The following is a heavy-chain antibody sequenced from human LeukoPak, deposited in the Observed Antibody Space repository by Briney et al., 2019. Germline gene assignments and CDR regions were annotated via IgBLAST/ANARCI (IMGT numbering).Heavy chain of an antibody. D-gene: IGHD4-17*01. V-gene: IGHV4-34*01. CDR1: GGSFSGYY. Sequence: SETLSLTCAVYGGSFSGYYWSWIRQPPGMGLEWIGSIYYSGSTYYNPSLKSRVTISVDTSKNQFSLKLSSVTAADTAVYYCARHSTVTTGTIAYWGQGTLVTVSS. J-gene: IGHJ4*02. CDR2: IYYSGST. CDR3: ARHSTVTTGTIAY.